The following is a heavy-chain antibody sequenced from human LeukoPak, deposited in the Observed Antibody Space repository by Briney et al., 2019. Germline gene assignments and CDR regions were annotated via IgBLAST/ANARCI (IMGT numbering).Heavy chain of an antibody. D-gene: IGHD3-10*01. J-gene: IGHJ4*02. CDR3: AKADRGWGVITKD. Sequence: GRSLRLSCAASGFTFSSYAMSWVRQAPGKGLEWVSAIGGSSDFTYYAEYVKGRFTISRDNSKKTLYLQMNSLRAEDTAVYYCAKADRGWGVITKDWGQGTLVTVSS. V-gene: IGHV3-23*01. CDR2: IGGSSDFT. CDR1: GFTFSSYA.